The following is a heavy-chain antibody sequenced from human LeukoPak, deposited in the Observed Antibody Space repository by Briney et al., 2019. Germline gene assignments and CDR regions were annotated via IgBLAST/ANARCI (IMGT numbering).Heavy chain of an antibody. J-gene: IGHJ4*02. D-gene: IGHD3-10*01. CDR1: GFTFSSYA. CDR2: ISGSGGNT. CDR3: AKAGLWFGESSDY. V-gene: IGHV3-23*01. Sequence: GGSLRLSCAASGFTFSSYAMSWVRQAPGKGLGWVSAISGSGGNTYYADSVKGRFTISRDNSKNTLYLQMNSLRAEDTAVYYCAKAGLWFGESSDYWGQGTLVTVSS.